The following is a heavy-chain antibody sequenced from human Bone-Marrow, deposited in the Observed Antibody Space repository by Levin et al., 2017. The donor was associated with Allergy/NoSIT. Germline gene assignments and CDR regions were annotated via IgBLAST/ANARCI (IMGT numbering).Heavy chain of an antibody. J-gene: IGHJ5*02. Sequence: VASVKVSCKASGGTFSSYAISWVRQAPGQGLEWMGGIIPIFGTANYAQKFQGRVTITADESTSTAYMELSSLRSEDTAVYYCARGALTAGHIVVVPAAMQGFWFDPWGQGTLVTVSS. D-gene: IGHD2-2*01. CDR2: IIPIFGTA. CDR1: GGTFSSYA. CDR3: ARGALTAGHIVVVPAAMQGFWFDP. V-gene: IGHV1-69*13.